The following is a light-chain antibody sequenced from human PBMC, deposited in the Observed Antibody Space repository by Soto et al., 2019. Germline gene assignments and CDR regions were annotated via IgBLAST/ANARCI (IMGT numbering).Light chain of an antibody. CDR2: GSS. Sequence: QAVVTQPPSVSGAPGQRVTVSCTGSSSNIGAGYDVLWYQWLPGTAPKLLIYGSSYRPSGVPDRFSGSKSGTSASLAITGLQAEDEADYLCQSYDSSLSGLLFGGGTKLTVL. J-gene: IGLJ2*01. V-gene: IGLV1-40*01. CDR1: SSNIGAGYD. CDR3: QSYDSSLSGLL.